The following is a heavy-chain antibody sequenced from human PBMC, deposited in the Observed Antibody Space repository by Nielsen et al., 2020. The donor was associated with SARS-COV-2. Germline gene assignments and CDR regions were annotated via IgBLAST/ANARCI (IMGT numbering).Heavy chain of an antibody. CDR3: GTYYNAYGLEV. D-gene: IGHD3-10*01. CDR1: GYTFTDYS. V-gene: IGHV1-18*01. Sequence: ASVKVSCKTSGYTFTDYSINWVRQAPGQGLEWIGWISPYSGNTKYVEKIQGRATMTTDTSATTAYMELRNLRSDDTAVYYCGTYYNAYGLEVWGQGTTVTVSS. CDR2: ISPYSGNT. J-gene: IGHJ6*02.